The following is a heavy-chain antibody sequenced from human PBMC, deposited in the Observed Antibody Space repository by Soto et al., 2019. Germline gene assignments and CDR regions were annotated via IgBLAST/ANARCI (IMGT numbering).Heavy chain of an antibody. Sequence: QLQLQESGSGLVKPSQTLSLTCSVSGASISSGGYSWNWIRQPPGKGLEWIGYIYRSGSTYYNPSLKSRVTISVDKSKSQCSLKLSSVTAADTAVYYCARDDLNGYFFDIWGQGTMVTVSS. V-gene: IGHV4-30-2*01. CDR2: IYRSGST. J-gene: IGHJ3*02. D-gene: IGHD3-9*01. CDR3: ARDDLNGYFFDI. CDR1: GASISSGGYS.